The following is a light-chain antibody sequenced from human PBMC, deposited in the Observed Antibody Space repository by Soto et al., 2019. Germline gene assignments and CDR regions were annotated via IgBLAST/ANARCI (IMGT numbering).Light chain of an antibody. J-gene: IGLJ3*02. Sequence: QAVLPHPAPVPASPGQPITASSTGTPSHIDDNKCCSWYQQPPGKVTHLIIYEVFNRPAGVSSRFSVSKSGNTASLTIAGLPAGDGADYYCSSYTRTTGVFGGGTKGTVL. CDR1: PSHIDDNKC. V-gene: IGLV2-14*01. CDR2: EVF. CDR3: SSYTRTTGV.